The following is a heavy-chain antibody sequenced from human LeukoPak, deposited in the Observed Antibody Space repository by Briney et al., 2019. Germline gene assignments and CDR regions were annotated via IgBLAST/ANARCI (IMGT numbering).Heavy chain of an antibody. CDR1: GNTLSELS. CDR3: ATDQQWQLLGC. D-gene: IGHD6-19*01. CDR2: VDPEDDET. Sequence: ASVTVSCKVSGNTLSELSMHWVRQAPGKGLEWMGGVDPEDDETIYAQKFQGRVTMTEDTSTDTAYMELSSLRSEDTAVYYCATDQQWQLLGCWGQGTLVTVSS. J-gene: IGHJ4*02. V-gene: IGHV1-24*01.